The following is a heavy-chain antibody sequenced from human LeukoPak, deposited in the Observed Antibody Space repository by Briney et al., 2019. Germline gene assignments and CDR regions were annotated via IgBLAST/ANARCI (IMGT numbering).Heavy chain of an antibody. V-gene: IGHV1-69*01. CDR1: GGTFSSYA. J-gene: IGHJ4*02. Sequence: SVKVSCKASGGTFSSYAISWVRQAPGQGLEWMGGIIPIFGTANYAQKFQGRVTITADESTSTAYMELSSLRSEDTAVYYCARGGGRDSGRENDYWGQGTLVTVSS. D-gene: IGHD1-26*01. CDR2: IIPIFGTA. CDR3: ARGGGRDSGRENDY.